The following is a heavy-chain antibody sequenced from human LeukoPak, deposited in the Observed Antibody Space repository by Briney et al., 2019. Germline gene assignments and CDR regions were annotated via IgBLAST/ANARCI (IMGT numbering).Heavy chain of an antibody. Sequence: GGSLRLSRAASGFTFSTYSMNWVRQAPGKGLEWVSYINSSSSTIFYADSVKGRFTISRDDAKNSLYLQMNSLRAEDTAVYYCARYIPPNFGGSCYFDYWGQGTLVTVSS. D-gene: IGHD2-15*01. CDR2: INSSSSTI. V-gene: IGHV3-48*04. CDR1: GFTFSTYS. CDR3: ARYIPPNFGGSCYFDY. J-gene: IGHJ4*02.